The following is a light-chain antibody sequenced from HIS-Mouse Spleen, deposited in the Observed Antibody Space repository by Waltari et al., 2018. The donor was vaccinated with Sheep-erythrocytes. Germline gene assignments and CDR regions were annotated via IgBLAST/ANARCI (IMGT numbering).Light chain of an antibody. J-gene: IGLJ3*02. CDR1: SRDVGSYNP. Sequence: QSALTQPASVSGSPGQSITISCTGTSRDVGSYNPGSWYQQHPGKAPQLIIYEGSKRPSGVSNRFSGSKSGNTASLTISGLQAEDEVDYYCCSYAGSSTPWVFGGGTKLTVL. CDR3: CSYAGSSTPWV. V-gene: IGLV2-23*01. CDR2: EGS.